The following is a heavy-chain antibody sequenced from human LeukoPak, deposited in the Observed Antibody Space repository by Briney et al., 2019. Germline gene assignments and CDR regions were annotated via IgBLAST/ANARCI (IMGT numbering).Heavy chain of an antibody. V-gene: IGHV1-69*04. D-gene: IGHD2-8*01. Sequence: GSSVKVSCKASGGTFSSYAISWVRQAPGQGLEWMGRIIPILGIANYAQKFQGRVTITADKSTSTAYMELSSLRSEDTAVYYCAKDYCTNGVCYYFDYWGQGTLVTVSS. CDR1: GGTFSSYA. CDR3: AKDYCTNGVCYYFDY. J-gene: IGHJ4*02. CDR2: IIPILGIA.